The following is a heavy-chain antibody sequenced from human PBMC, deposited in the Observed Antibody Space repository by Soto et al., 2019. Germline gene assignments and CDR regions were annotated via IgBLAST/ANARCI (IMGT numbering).Heavy chain of an antibody. J-gene: IGHJ4*02. Sequence: SETLSLTGIVSGGSSSGSYWSWIRQSPGKGLEWLGYVYYTGSTNYSPSLRSRVSISVDTSKNEFSLRLSSVTAADTAVYFCARSVAVPGAHIDYWGQGTQVTVSS. CDR2: VYYTGST. CDR3: ARSVAVPGAHIDY. V-gene: IGHV4-59*01. D-gene: IGHD6-19*01. CDR1: GGSSSGSY.